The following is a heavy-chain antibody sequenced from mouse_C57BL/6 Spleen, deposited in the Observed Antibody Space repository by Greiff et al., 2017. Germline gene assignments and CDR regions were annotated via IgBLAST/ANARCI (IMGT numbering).Heavy chain of an antibody. CDR1: GYTFTSYW. CDR3: ARKHSNSYYYAMDY. J-gene: IGHJ4*01. V-gene: IGHV1-61*01. CDR2: IYPSDSET. Sequence: VQLQQPGAELVRPGSSVKLSCKASGYTFTSYWMDWVKQRPGQGLEWIGNIYPSDSETHYNQKFKDKATLTVDKSSSTAYMQLSSLTSEDSAVYYCARKHSNSYYYAMDYWGQGTSVTVSS. D-gene: IGHD2-5*01.